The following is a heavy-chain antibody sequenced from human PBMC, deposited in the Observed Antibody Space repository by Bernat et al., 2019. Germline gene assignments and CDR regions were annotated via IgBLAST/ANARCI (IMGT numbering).Heavy chain of an antibody. J-gene: IGHJ6*02. CDR1: GFTFSSYA. CDR3: ANELCPDYYYYCMDV. V-gene: IGHV3-30-3*02. Sequence: QVQLVESGGGVVQPGRSLRLSCAASGFTFSSYAMHWVRQAPGKGLEWVAVISYDGSNKYYADSVKGRFTISRDNSKNTLYLQMNSLRAEDTAEYYWANELCPDYYYYCMDVWGQGTTVTVSS. CDR2: ISYDGSNK. D-gene: IGHD3-16*01.